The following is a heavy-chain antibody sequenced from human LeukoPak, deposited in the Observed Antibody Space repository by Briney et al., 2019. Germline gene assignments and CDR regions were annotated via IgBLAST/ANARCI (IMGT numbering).Heavy chain of an antibody. Sequence: ASAKVSCKALGYTLTTYGITWVRQAPGQGLEWMGWISANNGNTNYAHKLQGRVTMTTDTSTSTAYMELWSLRSDDTAVYYCARRHITGWSALDIWGQGTMVTVSS. CDR2: ISANNGNT. CDR3: ARRHITGWSALDI. V-gene: IGHV1-18*01. CDR1: GYTLTTYG. J-gene: IGHJ3*02. D-gene: IGHD6-19*01.